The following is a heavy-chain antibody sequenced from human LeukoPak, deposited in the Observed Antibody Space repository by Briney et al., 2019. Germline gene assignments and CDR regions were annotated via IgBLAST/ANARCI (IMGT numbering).Heavy chain of an antibody. CDR2: IKSKTDGGTT. J-gene: IGHJ6*02. CDR3: TTDYYYDSSGYYRGYYYYGMDV. V-gene: IGHV3-15*01. D-gene: IGHD3-22*01. Sequence: GGSLRLSCAASGFTFSSYGMHWVRQAPGKGLEWVGRIKSKTDGGTTDYAAPVKGRFTISRDDSKNTLYLQMNSLKTEDTAVYYCTTDYYYDSSGYYRGYYYYGMDVWGQGTTVTVSS. CDR1: GFTFSSYG.